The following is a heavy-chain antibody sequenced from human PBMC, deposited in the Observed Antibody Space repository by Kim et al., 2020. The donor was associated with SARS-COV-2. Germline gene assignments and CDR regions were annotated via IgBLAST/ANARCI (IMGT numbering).Heavy chain of an antibody. Sequence: SETLSLTCTVSGGSISSYYWSWIRQPAGKGLEWIGRIYTSGSTNYNPSLKSRVTMSVDTSKNQFSLKLSSVTAADTAVYYCARVTLVGATMETDPIPGAGHAFDIWGQGTMVTVSS. D-gene: IGHD1-26*01. CDR3: ARVTLVGATMETDPIPGAGHAFDI. CDR2: IYTSGST. CDR1: GGSISSYY. V-gene: IGHV4-4*07. J-gene: IGHJ3*02.